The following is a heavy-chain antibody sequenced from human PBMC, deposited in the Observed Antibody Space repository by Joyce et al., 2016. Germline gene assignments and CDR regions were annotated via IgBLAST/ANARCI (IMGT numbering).Heavy chain of an antibody. D-gene: IGHD3-16*02. J-gene: IGHJ4*02. CDR1: GFTFSSYS. V-gene: IGHV3-48*04. Sequence: EVQLVESGGGLVQPGGSLRLSCAASGFTFSSYSMNWVRKAPGKGLEWVSYISSSSSNIFYADSVKGRFTISRDNAKSSLFLQMNSLRAEDTAVYYCARGHYDYVWESYRYYFDYWGQGTLVTVSS. CDR2: ISSSSSNI. CDR3: ARGHYDYVWESYRYYFDY.